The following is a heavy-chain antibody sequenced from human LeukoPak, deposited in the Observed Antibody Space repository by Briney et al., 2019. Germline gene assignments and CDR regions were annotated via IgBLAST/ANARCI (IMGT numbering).Heavy chain of an antibody. V-gene: IGHV3-30-3*01. CDR2: ISYDGSNK. Sequence: GGSLRLSCAASGFTFSSYAMHWVRQAPGKGLEWVAVISYDGSNKYYADSVKGRFTISRDNSKNTLHLQMNSLRAEDTAVYCCARDRLRHRWGGFDYWGQGTLVTVSS. J-gene: IGHJ4*02. CDR1: GFTFSSYA. CDR3: ARDRLRHRWGGFDY. D-gene: IGHD5-12*01.